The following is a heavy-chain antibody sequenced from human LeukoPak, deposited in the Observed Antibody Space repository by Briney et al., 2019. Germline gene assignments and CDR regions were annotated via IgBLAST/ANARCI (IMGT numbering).Heavy chain of an antibody. J-gene: IGHJ4*02. CDR2: IIPILCIA. V-gene: IGHV1-69*04. CDR3: ARGADIVVVPAVTTLGLYFDY. D-gene: IGHD2-2*01. CDR1: GGTFSSYV. Sequence: SVKVSCKASGGTFSSYVLSWVRQAPGQGLEWMGRIIPILCIANYAQKFQGRVTITADKSTSTAYMGLSSLRSEDTAVYYCARGADIVVVPAVTTLGLYFDYWGQGTLVTVSS.